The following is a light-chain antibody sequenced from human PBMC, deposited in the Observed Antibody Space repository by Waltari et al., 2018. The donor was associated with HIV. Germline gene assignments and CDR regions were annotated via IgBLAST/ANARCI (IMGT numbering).Light chain of an antibody. Sequence: SYALTQPSSECVAPGQTARITWGGSKIGSKSVHWSEQEPGRARVLVFCEYSDRPSVIPGRASGSNTRDTATPTISRVEPGDEADYFCLVWDRSTVHEVFGGGTQLTVL. CDR1: KIGSKS. CDR2: EYS. CDR3: LVWDRSTVHEV. J-gene: IGLJ2*01. V-gene: IGLV3-21*02.